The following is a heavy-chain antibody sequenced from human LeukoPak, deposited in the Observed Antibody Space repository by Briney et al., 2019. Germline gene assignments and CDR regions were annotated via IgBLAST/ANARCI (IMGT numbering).Heavy chain of an antibody. CDR3: ARLAAGLGGFDY. CDR2: IYPGDSAT. J-gene: IGHJ4*02. V-gene: IGHV5-51*01. Sequence: PGESLKISCRGSGYSFTAYWIAWVRQMPGQGLEWMTTIYPGDSATTYSPSFQGQDTISADKSITTAYLQWSSLKAWDTARYYCARLAAGLGGFDYWGQGTLVTVSS. D-gene: IGHD3-16*01. CDR1: GYSFTAYW.